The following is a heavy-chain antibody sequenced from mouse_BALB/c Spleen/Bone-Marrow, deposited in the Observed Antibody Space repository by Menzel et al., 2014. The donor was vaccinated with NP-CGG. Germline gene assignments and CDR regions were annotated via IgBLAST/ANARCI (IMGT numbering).Heavy chain of an antibody. V-gene: IGHV1S29*02. CDR1: GYTFTDYN. CDR2: IYPYNGGT. Sequence: QLQQSGPELVKPGASAKISCKASGYTFTDYNMQWVKQSHGKSLEWIGYIYPYNGGTGYNQKFKRKDTLTVDNSSSXAYMVLRSLPSGDCAVYYCAIEGGHDDAMDYRGQGTPVTASS. J-gene: IGHJ4*01. CDR3: AIEGGHDDAMDY. D-gene: IGHD2-2*01.